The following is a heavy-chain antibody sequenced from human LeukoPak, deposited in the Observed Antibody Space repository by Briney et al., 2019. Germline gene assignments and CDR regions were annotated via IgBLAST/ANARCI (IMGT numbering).Heavy chain of an antibody. CDR1: GYSFTYYW. Sequence: GESLKISCKGSGYSFTYYWIGWVRQMPGKGLEWMGIIYPGDSETRYSPSFQGKVTISADKSIRTAYLQWSSLKASDTAMYYCARQSGDGYNYYFDFWGQGALVTLSS. V-gene: IGHV5-51*01. CDR2: IYPGDSET. CDR3: ARQSGDGYNYYFDF. D-gene: IGHD5-24*01. J-gene: IGHJ4*02.